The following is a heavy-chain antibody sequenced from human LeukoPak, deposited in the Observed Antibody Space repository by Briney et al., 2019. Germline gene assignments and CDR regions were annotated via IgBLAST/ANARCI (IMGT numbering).Heavy chain of an antibody. D-gene: IGHD6-6*01. CDR1: GFTFSSYS. CDR3: AREGSSRAFDI. V-gene: IGHV3-21*01. Sequence: GSLRLSCAASGFTFSSYSMNWVRQAPGQGLEWVSSISSSSSYIYYADSVKGRFTISRDNAKNSLYLQMNSLRAEDTAVYYCAREGSSRAFDIWGQGTMVTVSS. CDR2: ISSSSSYI. J-gene: IGHJ3*02.